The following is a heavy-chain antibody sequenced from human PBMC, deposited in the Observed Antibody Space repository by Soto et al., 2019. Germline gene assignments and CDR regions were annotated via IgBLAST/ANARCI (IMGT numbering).Heavy chain of an antibody. CDR3: ARHPGIAAHFDF. Sequence: SETLSLTCSVSGGSISAYYWTWIRQSPGRGLEWIGHIYHTGSTNYNPSLRSRLTISLDTSKSHFSLTLRSVTAADTSVYYCARHPGIAAHFDFWGQGTLVTVSS. CDR2: IYHTGST. V-gene: IGHV4-59*08. CDR1: GGSISAYY. D-gene: IGHD6-13*01. J-gene: IGHJ4*02.